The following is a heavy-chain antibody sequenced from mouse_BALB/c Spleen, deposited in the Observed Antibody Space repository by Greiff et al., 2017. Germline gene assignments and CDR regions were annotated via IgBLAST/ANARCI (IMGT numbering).Heavy chain of an antibody. D-gene: IGHD2-3*01. CDR3: ARRPDGYYAMDY. Sequence: EVKVVESGGGLVKPGGSLKLSCAASGFTFSSYTMSWVRQTPEKRLEWVAYISNGGGSTYYPDTVKGRFTISRDNAKNTLYLQMSSLKSEDTAMYYCARRPDGYYAMDYWGQGTSVTVSS. CDR1: GFTFSSYT. J-gene: IGHJ4*01. V-gene: IGHV5-12-2*01. CDR2: ISNGGGST.